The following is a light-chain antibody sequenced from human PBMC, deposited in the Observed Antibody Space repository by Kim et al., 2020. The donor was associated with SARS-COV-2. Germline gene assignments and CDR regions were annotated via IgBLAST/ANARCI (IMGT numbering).Light chain of an antibody. CDR3: QQYNNWPGT. J-gene: IGKJ1*01. CDR1: QSVSSN. Sequence: VPPGERATLPCRASQSVSSNLAWYQQKPGQAPRLLIYGASTRATGIPARFSGSGSGTEFTLTISSLQSEDFAVYYCQQYNNWPGTFGQGTKVDIK. CDR2: GAS. V-gene: IGKV3-15*01.